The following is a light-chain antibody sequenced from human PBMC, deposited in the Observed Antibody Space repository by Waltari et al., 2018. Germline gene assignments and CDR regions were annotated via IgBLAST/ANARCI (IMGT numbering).Light chain of an antibody. J-gene: IGKJ3*01. CDR2: DES. Sequence: DIRMTQSPSSLSASVGDRVTITCQASQDISNYLNWYQQKPGKAPKVLIYDESTLETGVPSRFSGSGSGTDFTFTINSLQPEDIATYYCHQYDNFPFTFGPGTKVHIK. V-gene: IGKV1-33*01. CDR1: QDISNY. CDR3: HQYDNFPFT.